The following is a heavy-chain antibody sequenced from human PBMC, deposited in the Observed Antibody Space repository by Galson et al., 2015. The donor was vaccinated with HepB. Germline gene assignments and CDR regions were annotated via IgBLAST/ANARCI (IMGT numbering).Heavy chain of an antibody. D-gene: IGHD4-11*01. J-gene: IGHJ4*02. V-gene: IGHV3-66*01. CDR3: ARTLTSGVFDY. CDR1: GFIVSSNY. CDR2: LYTDETP. Sequence: SLRLSCAASGFIVSSNYMSWVRQAPGKGLEWVAVLYTDETPYYADSVKGRFTISRSDSNNTVFLQMNSLGADDTAVYYCARTLTSGVFDYWCQGTLVTVSS.